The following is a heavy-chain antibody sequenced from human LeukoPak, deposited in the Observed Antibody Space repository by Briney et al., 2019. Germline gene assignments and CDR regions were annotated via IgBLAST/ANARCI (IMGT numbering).Heavy chain of an antibody. J-gene: IGHJ4*02. CDR1: GGTFSSYA. Sequence: VASVKVSCKASGGTFSSYAISWVRQAPGQGLGWMGGIIPILGTANYAQKFQGRVTITADESTSTAYMELSSLRSEDTAVYYCAREACSGGSCYYIFDYWGQGTLVTVSS. D-gene: IGHD2-15*01. CDR2: IIPILGTA. CDR3: AREACSGGSCYYIFDY. V-gene: IGHV1-69*01.